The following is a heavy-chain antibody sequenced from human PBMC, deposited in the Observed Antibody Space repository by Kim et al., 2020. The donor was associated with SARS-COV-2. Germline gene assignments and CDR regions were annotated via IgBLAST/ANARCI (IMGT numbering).Heavy chain of an antibody. D-gene: IGHD5-18*01. CDR2: ISYDGSNK. V-gene: IGHV3-30*04. J-gene: IGHJ4*02. CDR3: ARDPLTLQLWLRGLDY. CDR1: GFTFSSYA. Sequence: GGSLRLSCAASGFTFSSYAMHWVRQAPGKGLEWVAVISYDGSNKYYADSVKGRFTISRDNSKNTLYLQMNSLRAEDTAVYYCARDPLTLQLWLRGLDYWGQGTLVTVSS.